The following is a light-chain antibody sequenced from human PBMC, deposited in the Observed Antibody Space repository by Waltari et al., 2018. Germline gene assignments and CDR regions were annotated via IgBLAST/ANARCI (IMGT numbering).Light chain of an antibody. CDR2: AVS. V-gene: IGLV2-14*03. CDR1: ISDVGGYNY. Sequence: QSALTQPASVSGSPGQSITISCTGTISDVGGYNYVSWYQQHPGKAPKLIIYAVSSRPSGVSSRFSGSKSGNTASLTISGLQAEDEADYYCSSYTTSSAWFGGGTKLTVL. CDR3: SSYTTSSAW. J-gene: IGLJ3*02.